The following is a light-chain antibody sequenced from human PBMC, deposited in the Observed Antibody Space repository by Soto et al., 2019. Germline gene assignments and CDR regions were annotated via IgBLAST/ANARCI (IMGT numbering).Light chain of an antibody. CDR3: QTWGTGTLYV. J-gene: IGLJ1*01. V-gene: IGLV4-69*01. CDR2: LNTDGSH. CDR1: SGHSGYA. Sequence: QPVLTQSASASACLGASVKLTCTLISGHSGYAIAWHQQEPEKGPRYLMRLNTDGSHSQGDGIPDRFSASSSGAERYLIISSLQSEDEADYYCQTWGTGTLYVFGTGTKVTVL.